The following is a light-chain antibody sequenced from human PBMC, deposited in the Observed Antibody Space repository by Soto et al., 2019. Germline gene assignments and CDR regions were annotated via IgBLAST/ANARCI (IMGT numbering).Light chain of an antibody. Sequence: DIQMTQSPSTLSASVGDRVTITCRAGQSIGSWLAWYQQNPGKAPKLLIYKASSLESGVPSRFSGSGSGTEFTLTISSLQPDDFATYYCQQYNSYPLTFGGGTKVEIK. J-gene: IGKJ4*01. CDR1: QSIGSW. CDR2: KAS. V-gene: IGKV1-5*03. CDR3: QQYNSYPLT.